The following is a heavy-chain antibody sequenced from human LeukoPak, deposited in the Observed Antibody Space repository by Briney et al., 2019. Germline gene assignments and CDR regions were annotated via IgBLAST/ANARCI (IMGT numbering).Heavy chain of an antibody. V-gene: IGHV3-23*01. D-gene: IGHD4/OR15-4a*01. J-gene: IGHJ1*01. CDR1: GFTFRSYG. CDR3: AASMVDFTYGEHFQH. Sequence: QAGGSLRLSCAASGFTFRSYGMSWVRQAPGKGLEWVPTISGSGADTYSADSVKGRFTISRDNSETTLYLQLNSLRVEDTAVYYCAASMVDFTYGEHFQHWGQGTLVTVSS. CDR2: ISGSGADT.